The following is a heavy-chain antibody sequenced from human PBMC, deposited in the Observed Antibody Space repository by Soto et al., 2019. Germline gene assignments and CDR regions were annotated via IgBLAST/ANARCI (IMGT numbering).Heavy chain of an antibody. Sequence: QVQLVQSGAEVKKPGSSVKVSCKASGGTFSSYAISWVRQAPGQGLEWMGGIIPIFGTTNYAQKFQGRVTITADASTSTAYMELSSLRSEDPAMYYCARVVTVVKSFHYWYFDLWGRGTLVTVSS. V-gene: IGHV1-69*12. CDR3: ARVVTVVKSFHYWYFDL. CDR2: IIPIFGTT. CDR1: GGTFSSYA. J-gene: IGHJ2*01. D-gene: IGHD2-15*01.